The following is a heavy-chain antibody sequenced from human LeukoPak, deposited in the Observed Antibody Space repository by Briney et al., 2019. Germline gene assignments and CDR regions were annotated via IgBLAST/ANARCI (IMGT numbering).Heavy chain of an antibody. D-gene: IGHD3-22*01. CDR2: IRYDGSNK. Sequence: GGSLRLSCAASGFTFSSYGMHWVRQAPGKGLEWVAFIRYDGSNKYYADSVKGRFTISRDNSKNTLYLQMNSLRAEDTAVYYCARFTNYDSSGAFDYWGQGTLVTVSS. CDR3: ARFTNYDSSGAFDY. CDR1: GFTFSSYG. V-gene: IGHV3-30*02. J-gene: IGHJ4*02.